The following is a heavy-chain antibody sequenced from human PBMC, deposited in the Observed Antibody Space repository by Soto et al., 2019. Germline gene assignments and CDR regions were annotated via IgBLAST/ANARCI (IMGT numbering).Heavy chain of an antibody. Sequence: PSETLSLTCAVYGGSFSGYYWSWIRQPPGKGLEWIGEINHSGSTNYNLSLKSRVTISVDTSKNQFSLKLSSVTAADTAVYYCARGPLLWGSGYPSFDYWGQGTLVTVSS. CDR1: GGSFSGYY. CDR2: INHSGST. D-gene: IGHD3-22*01. V-gene: IGHV4-34*01. J-gene: IGHJ4*02. CDR3: ARGPLLWGSGYPSFDY.